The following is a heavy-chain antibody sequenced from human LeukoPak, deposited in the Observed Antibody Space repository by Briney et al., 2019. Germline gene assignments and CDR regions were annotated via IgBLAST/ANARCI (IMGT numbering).Heavy chain of an antibody. Sequence: GGSLRLSCAASGFTFSSYSMNWVRQAPGKGLEGVSSISSSSSYIYYADSVKGRFTISRDNAKNSLYLQMNSLRAEDTAVYYCARDYSSGWYSDYWGQGTLVTVSS. V-gene: IGHV3-21*01. CDR1: GFTFSSYS. J-gene: IGHJ4*02. D-gene: IGHD6-19*01. CDR3: ARDYSSGWYSDY. CDR2: ISSSSSYI.